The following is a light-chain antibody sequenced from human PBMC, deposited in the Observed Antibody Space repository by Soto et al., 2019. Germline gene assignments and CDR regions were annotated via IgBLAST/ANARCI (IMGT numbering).Light chain of an antibody. CDR2: DVS. CDR3: CSNAGSYEV. CDR1: SSDVGGYNY. V-gene: IGLV2-11*01. J-gene: IGLJ2*01. Sequence: QSVLTQPHSVSGSPGQTVTISSTGTSSDVGGYNYVSWYQQHPGKAPKGMIYDVSERPSGVPDRFSGSKSGNTASLTISGLQAEDEADYYCCSNAGSYEVFGGGTKLTVL.